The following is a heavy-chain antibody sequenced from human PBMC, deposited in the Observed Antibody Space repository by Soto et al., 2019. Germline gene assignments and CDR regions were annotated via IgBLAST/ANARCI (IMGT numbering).Heavy chain of an antibody. J-gene: IGHJ4*02. D-gene: IGHD4-17*01. Sequence: SETLSLTCTVSGGSMSSNYWTWIRQSPGKGLEWIGYIYYTGSTKYNPSLKSRVTISLDTSKNQFSLRLTSVPSADTAVYYCARGGRYGDFFDYWGQGAQVTVSS. CDR2: IYYTGST. CDR1: GGSMSSNY. V-gene: IGHV4-59*01. CDR3: ARGGRYGDFFDY.